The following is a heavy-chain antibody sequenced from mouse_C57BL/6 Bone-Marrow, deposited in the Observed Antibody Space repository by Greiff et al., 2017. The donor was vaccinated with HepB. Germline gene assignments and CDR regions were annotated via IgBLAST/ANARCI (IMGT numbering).Heavy chain of an antibody. J-gene: IGHJ2*01. CDR1: GYTFTSYW. Sequence: QVQLKQSGAELVKPGASVKLSCKASGYTFTSYWMHWVKQRPGQGLEWIGMIHPNSGSTNYNEKFKSKATLTVDKSSSTAYMQLSSLTSEDSAVYYCARGRGGYSGYWGQGTTLTVSS. D-gene: IGHD2-3*01. CDR2: IHPNSGST. V-gene: IGHV1-64*01. CDR3: ARGRGGYSGY.